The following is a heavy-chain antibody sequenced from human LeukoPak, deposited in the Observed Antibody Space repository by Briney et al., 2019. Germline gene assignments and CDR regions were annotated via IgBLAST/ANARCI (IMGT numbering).Heavy chain of an antibody. D-gene: IGHD6-19*01. CDR1: VYSVTFSG. CDR2: MNPNSGYT. CDR3: ARMAGRIDY. J-gene: IGHJ4*02. Sequence: ASVKVSCKCAVYSVTFSGNYWIWLATGQGLEWMGWMNPNSGYTGYAQKFQGRVTITRDTSISTAYTELSGQRSEDTAMYYCARMAGRIDYWGQGTLVTVSS. V-gene: IGHV1-8*03.